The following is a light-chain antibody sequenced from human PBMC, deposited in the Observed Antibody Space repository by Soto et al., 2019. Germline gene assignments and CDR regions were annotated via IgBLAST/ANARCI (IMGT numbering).Light chain of an antibody. CDR2: DAS. CDR3: QQYTSYSRT. J-gene: IGKJ1*01. Sequence: DIQMTQSPSTLSASVGDRVTITCRASQSISSWLAWYQQKPGKAPKLLIYDASSLESGVPSRFSGSGSGTEFTLTISSLKPDDFATYYCQQYTSYSRTFGQGTKVEIK. CDR1: QSISSW. V-gene: IGKV1-5*01.